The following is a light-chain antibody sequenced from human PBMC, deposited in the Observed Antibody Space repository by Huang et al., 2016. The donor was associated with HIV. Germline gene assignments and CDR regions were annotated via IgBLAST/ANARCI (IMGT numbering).Light chain of an antibody. CDR1: QSVTSN. Sequence: ETIMTQSPATLYVSPGERATLSCRASQSVTSNVAWYQQRRGQAPRRLIYGASTRATGIPARFSGSGSGTEFTLTISSLQSEDSAVYYCQQYNAWPPWTFGQGTRVEIK. CDR3: QQYNAWPPWT. CDR2: GAS. J-gene: IGKJ1*01. V-gene: IGKV3-15*01.